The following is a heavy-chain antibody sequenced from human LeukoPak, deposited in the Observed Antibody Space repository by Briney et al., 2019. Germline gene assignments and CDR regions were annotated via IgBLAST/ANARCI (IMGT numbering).Heavy chain of an antibody. CDR2: ISSSSSYI. J-gene: IGHJ4*02. V-gene: IGHV3-21*01. Sequence: GGPLRLSCAASGFTFSSYSMNWVRQAPGKGLEWVSSISSSSSYIYYADSVKGRFTISRDNAKNSLYLQMNSLRAEDTAVYYCARDVDYANPRHDYWGQGTLVTVSS. CDR1: GFTFSSYS. CDR3: ARDVDYANPRHDY. D-gene: IGHD4/OR15-4a*01.